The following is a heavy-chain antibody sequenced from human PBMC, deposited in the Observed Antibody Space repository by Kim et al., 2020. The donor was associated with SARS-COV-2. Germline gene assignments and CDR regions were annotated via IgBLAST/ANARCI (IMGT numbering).Heavy chain of an antibody. Sequence: FQGQVTISADKSISTAYLQWSSLKASDTAMYYCARLINGEAAGLDAFDIWGQGTMVTVSS. CDR3: ARLINGEAAGLDAFDI. V-gene: IGHV5-51*01. D-gene: IGHD6-13*01. J-gene: IGHJ3*02.